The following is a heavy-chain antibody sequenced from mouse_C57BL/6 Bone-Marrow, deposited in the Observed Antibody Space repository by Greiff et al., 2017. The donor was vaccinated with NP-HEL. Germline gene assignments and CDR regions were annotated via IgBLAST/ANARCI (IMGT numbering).Heavy chain of an antibody. D-gene: IGHD1-1*01. CDR3: GLIYYGSSGWYFDV. CDR1: GFTFNTYA. CDR2: IRSKSSNYAT. V-gene: IGHV10-3*01. Sequence: EVQRVESGGGLVQPKGSLKLSCAASGFTFNTYAMHWVRQAPGKGLEWVARIRSKSSNYATYYADSVKDRFTISRDDSQSMLYLQMNNLKTEDTAIYSCGLIYYGSSGWYFDVWGTGTTVTVSS. J-gene: IGHJ1*03.